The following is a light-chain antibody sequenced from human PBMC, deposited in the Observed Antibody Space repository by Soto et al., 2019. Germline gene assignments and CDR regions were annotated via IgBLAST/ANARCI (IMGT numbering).Light chain of an antibody. CDR3: QQYGRFPQFT. CDR1: QSVSNSY. CDR2: GAS. Sequence: EIVLTQSPGTLSLSPGERATLSCRASQSVSNSYLAWYQQKPGQAPRLLIYGASSRATGIPDRFSGSGSGTDFTLTISRLEPEDFAMYYCQQYGRFPQFTFCPGTKVDIK. J-gene: IGKJ3*01. V-gene: IGKV3-20*01.